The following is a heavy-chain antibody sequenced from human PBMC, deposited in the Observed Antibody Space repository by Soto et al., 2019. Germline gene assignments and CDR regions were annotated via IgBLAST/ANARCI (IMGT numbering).Heavy chain of an antibody. Sequence: LSLTCTVSGGSISSYYWSWIRQPAGKGLEWIGRMYPSGSTNYNPSLKSRVTMSVDTSKNQFSLKLNSVTAADTAVYYCARYCNNATCYRWFDPWGQGTLVTVSS. V-gene: IGHV4-4*07. CDR3: ARYCNNATCYRWFDP. J-gene: IGHJ5*02. CDR2: MYPSGST. CDR1: GGSISSYY. D-gene: IGHD2-2*01.